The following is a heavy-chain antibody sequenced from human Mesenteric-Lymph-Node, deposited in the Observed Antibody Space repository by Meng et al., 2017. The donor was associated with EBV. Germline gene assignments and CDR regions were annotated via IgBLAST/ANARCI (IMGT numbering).Heavy chain of an antibody. CDR2: ISGSGGTR. J-gene: IGHJ4*02. CDR1: GFLFSDYY. D-gene: IGHD4-11*01. Sequence: VQLVESWGGLVKSGGSLTLSFSASGFLFSDYYMSWIRQAPGKGLGWVSGISGSGGTRYYADSVKGRFSISRDNSGNTVYLQMNSLRVEDTAVYYCSNLPYSYWGQGTLVTVSS. V-gene: IGHV3-23*04. CDR3: SNLPYSY.